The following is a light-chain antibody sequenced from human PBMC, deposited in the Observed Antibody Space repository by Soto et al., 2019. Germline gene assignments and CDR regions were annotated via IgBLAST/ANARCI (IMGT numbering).Light chain of an antibody. CDR2: GAS. J-gene: IGKJ1*01. Sequence: EIVLTQSPGTLSLSPGERATLSCGASQSVDSNFLAWYQHKSGQAPRLLIYGASGRAAGIPDRFSGSGSGTDFTLTISRLEPEDFAVYFCQQFQSSLRTFGQGTRVEV. CDR1: QSVDSNF. CDR3: QQFQSSLRT. V-gene: IGKV3-20*01.